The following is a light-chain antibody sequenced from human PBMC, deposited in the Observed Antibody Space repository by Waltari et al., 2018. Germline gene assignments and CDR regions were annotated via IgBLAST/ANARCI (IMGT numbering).Light chain of an antibody. Sequence: QSALTQPPSASGSPGQSVTISCTGTSSDVGSYNYVSWFQQHPGKAPKLMILGVSKRPAGAPGRFSGSKSGNTASLTVAGLQAEDEADYYCSSYAASNNFQVVFGGGTTLTVL. CDR1: SSDVGSYNY. CDR2: GVS. J-gene: IGLJ2*01. V-gene: IGLV2-8*01. CDR3: SSYAASNNFQVV.